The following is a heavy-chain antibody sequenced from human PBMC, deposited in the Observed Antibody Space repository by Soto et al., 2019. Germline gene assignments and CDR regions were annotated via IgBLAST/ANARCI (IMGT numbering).Heavy chain of an antibody. J-gene: IGHJ4*02. CDR3: GKAGEAYNGVWDHFDH. CDR2: ISGGGDET. Sequence: EVQLLESGGGLVQSGGSLRLSCAAYGFTVRNCAMTWVRQAPGRGLEWVSGISGGGDETDNADSVKGRFIISRDNSKNLLNQQINPPRAENTATDSCGKAGEAYNGVWDHFDHCGQ. V-gene: IGHV3-23*01. CDR1: GFTVRNCA. D-gene: IGHD3-16*01.